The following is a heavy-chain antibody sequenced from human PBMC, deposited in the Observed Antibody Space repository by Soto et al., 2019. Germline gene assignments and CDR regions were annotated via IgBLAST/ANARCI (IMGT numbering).Heavy chain of an antibody. CDR2: IYYSGST. CDR3: ARGAYYFLWFDP. V-gene: IGHV4-61*01. Sequence: SETLSLTCTVSGGSVSSGSYYWSWIRQPPGKGLEWIGYIYYSGSTNYNPSLKSRVTISVDTSKNQFSLKLSSVTAADTAVYYCARGAYYFLWFDPWGQGTLVTVSS. D-gene: IGHD1-26*01. CDR1: GGSVSSGSYY. J-gene: IGHJ5*02.